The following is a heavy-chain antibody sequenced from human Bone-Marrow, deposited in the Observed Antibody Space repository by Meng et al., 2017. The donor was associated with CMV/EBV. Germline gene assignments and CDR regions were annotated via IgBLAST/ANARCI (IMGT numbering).Heavy chain of an antibody. Sequence: SLPCALSGDTVSSNSAAWNWIRQSPSRGLEWLGRTYYRSRWFNDYTLSVKSRIIINPDTFRNQFSLHLNSVTPEDTAVYYCVRDWAHWGQGTLVTVSS. CDR2: TYYRSRWFN. CDR3: VRDWAH. D-gene: IGHD7-27*01. J-gene: IGHJ4*02. CDR1: GDTVSSNSAA. V-gene: IGHV6-1*01.